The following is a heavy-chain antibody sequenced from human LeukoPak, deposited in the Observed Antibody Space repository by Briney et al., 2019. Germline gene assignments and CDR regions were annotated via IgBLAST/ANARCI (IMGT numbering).Heavy chain of an antibody. CDR3: ARGGGGYVGIDY. J-gene: IGHJ4*02. CDR2: ISGSGGST. Sequence: GGSLRLSCAASGFTFSSYAMSWVRQAPGKGLEWVSAISGSGGSTYYADSVKGRFTISRDNSKNTLYLQMNSLRAEDTAVYHCARGGGGYVGIDYWGQGTLVTVSS. CDR1: GFTFSSYA. D-gene: IGHD5-12*01. V-gene: IGHV3-23*01.